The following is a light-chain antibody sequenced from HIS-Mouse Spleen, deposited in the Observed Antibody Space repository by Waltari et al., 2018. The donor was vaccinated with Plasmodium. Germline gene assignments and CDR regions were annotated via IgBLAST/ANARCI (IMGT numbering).Light chain of an antibody. V-gene: IGKV1-17*03. J-gene: IGKJ2*01. Sequence: DIQMTQSPSAMSASVGDRVTITFRASQGISNYLAWFQQKPGKVPKRLNYAASSLQSGVPSRFSGSGSGTEFTLTISSLQPEDFATYYCLQHNSYPMYTFGQGTKLEIK. CDR3: LQHNSYPMYT. CDR2: AAS. CDR1: QGISNY.